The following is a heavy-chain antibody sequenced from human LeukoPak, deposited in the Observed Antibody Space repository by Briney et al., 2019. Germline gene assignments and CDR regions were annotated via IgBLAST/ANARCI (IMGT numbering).Heavy chain of an antibody. D-gene: IGHD4-17*01. V-gene: IGHV4-34*01. CDR2: INHSGST. Sequence: SETLSLTCAVYGGSFSGYYWSWIRQPPGKGLEWIGEINHSGSTNYNPSLKSRVTISVDTSKNQFSLKLSSVTAADTAVYYCARGHRTLSTTVTTIYFDYWGQRTMVTVSS. CDR3: ARGHRTLSTTVTTIYFDY. J-gene: IGHJ4*02. CDR1: GGSFSGYY.